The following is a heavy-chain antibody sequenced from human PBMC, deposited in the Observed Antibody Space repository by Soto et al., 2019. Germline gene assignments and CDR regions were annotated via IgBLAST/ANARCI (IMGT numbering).Heavy chain of an antibody. J-gene: IGHJ3*02. CDR1: GGSISSGGYY. CDR2: IYYSGST. V-gene: IGHV4-31*03. Sequence: PSETLSLTCTVSGGSISSGGYYWSWIRQHPGKGLEWIGYIYYSGSTYYNPSLKSRVTISVDTSKNQFSLKLSSVTAADTAMYYCARDGPDCTNGVCRTDAFDIWGQGTMVTVSS. D-gene: IGHD2-8*01. CDR3: ARDGPDCTNGVCRTDAFDI.